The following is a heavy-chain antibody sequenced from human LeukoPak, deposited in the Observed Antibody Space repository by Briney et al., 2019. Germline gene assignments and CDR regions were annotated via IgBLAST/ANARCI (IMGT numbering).Heavy chain of an antibody. D-gene: IGHD2-15*01. Sequence: GSSVRVSCEESGGTYRSYVVSGVRQAPGQGLEWMGGIIPIFGTENYAQKFQGRVTITADESTSTAYMELSSLRSEDTAVYYCARDRDRSGGSCQPQPHNWFDPWGQGTLVTVSS. CDR1: GGTYRSYV. J-gene: IGHJ5*02. CDR3: ARDRDRSGGSCQPQPHNWFDP. V-gene: IGHV1-69*01. CDR2: IIPIFGTE.